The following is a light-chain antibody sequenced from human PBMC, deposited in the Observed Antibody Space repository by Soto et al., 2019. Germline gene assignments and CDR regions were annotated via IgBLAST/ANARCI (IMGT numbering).Light chain of an antibody. CDR3: SSYAGSIYYV. V-gene: IGLV2-8*01. J-gene: IGLJ1*01. CDR1: GSDVGGYNY. CDR2: EVS. Sequence: SALTQPPSASGSPGQSVTISCTGTGSDVGGYNYVSWYQQHPGKAPKLMIYEVSKRPSGVPDRFSGSKSGNTASLTVSGLQAEDEADYYCSSYAGSIYYVFGTGTKVTVL.